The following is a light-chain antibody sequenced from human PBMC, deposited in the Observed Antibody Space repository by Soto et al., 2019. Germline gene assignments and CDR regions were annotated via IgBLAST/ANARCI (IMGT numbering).Light chain of an antibody. Sequence: QSALTQPASVSGSPGQSITISCTGTSSDVGGFNYVSWYQQHPGKAPKVMIYVVSSRPSGVSNRFSGSKSGNTASLSISGLQAEDEADYYCSSYISSSVRVFGGGTKVTVL. V-gene: IGLV2-14*01. CDR2: VVS. CDR1: SSDVGGFNY. CDR3: SSYISSSVRV. J-gene: IGLJ2*01.